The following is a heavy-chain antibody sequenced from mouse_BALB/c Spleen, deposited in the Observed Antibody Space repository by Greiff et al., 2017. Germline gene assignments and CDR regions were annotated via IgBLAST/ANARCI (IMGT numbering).Heavy chain of an antibody. CDR2: IYPGSGTT. J-gene: IGHJ3*01. Sequence: QVQLQQSGAELARPGASVTLSCTASGYTFTDYYINWVKQRPGQGLEWIGEIYPGSGTTYYTEKFKGKATLTADKSSSTAYMQLSSLTSEDSAVYFCARAPISAGPKRVADWGQGTRGTVAA. CDR1: GYTFTDYY. V-gene: IGHV1-77*01. D-gene: IGHD1-1*01. CDR3: ARAPISAGPKRVAD.